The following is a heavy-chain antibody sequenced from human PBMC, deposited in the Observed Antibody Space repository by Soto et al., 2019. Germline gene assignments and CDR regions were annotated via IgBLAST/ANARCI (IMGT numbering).Heavy chain of an antibody. J-gene: IGHJ5*02. V-gene: IGHV1-18*01. CDR3: ARGRGGIAAAGLFGP. CDR2: ISAYNGNT. D-gene: IGHD6-13*01. Sequence: GASVKVSCKASGYTFTSYGISWVRQAPGQGLEWMGWISAYNGNTKYTQKLQGRVTVTTDTSTSTAYMELRSLISDDTAVYYCARGRGGIAAAGLFGPWGQGTLVTVSS. CDR1: GYTFTSYG.